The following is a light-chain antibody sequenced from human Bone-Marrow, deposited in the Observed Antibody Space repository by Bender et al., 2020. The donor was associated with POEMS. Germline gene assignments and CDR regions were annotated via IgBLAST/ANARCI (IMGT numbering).Light chain of an antibody. Sequence: QSALTQPASVSGSPGQSITISCIGTSSDVGSYNLFSWYQKKPGKAPKLLVYEGNQRPSGVSNRFSGSKSGTSASLAITGLQVEDEGDYYCPSYDNSLSGWVFGGGTQLTVL. CDR1: SSDVGSYNL. CDR3: PSYDNSLSGWV. J-gene: IGLJ3*02. V-gene: IGLV2-14*02. CDR2: EGN.